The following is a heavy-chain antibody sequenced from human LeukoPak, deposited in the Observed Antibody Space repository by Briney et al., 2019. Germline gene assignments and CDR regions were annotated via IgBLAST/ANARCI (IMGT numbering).Heavy chain of an antibody. V-gene: IGHV4-39*01. CDR1: GGSISSSSYY. J-gene: IGHJ4*02. D-gene: IGHD6-19*01. Sequence: SETLSLTCSVSGGSISSSSYYWGWIRQPPGKGLEWIGSFYYSGNTYYNPSLKSRVTISVDTSKNQFSLKLSSVTAADTAVYYCAGLIGQWLVQTPLVFDYWGQGTLVTVSS. CDR3: AGLIGQWLVQTPLVFDY. CDR2: FYYSGNT.